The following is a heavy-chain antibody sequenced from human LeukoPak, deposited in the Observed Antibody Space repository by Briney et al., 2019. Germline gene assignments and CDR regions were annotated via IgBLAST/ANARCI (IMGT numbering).Heavy chain of an antibody. CDR3: ARQPIMYYYDSSGPADI. V-gene: IGHV5-51*01. CDR2: IYPGDSDT. Sequence: GESLKISCKGSGYSFTSYWIGWVRQMPGKGLEWMGIIYPGDSDTRYSPSFQGQVTISADTSISTAYLQWSSLKASDTAMYYCARQPIMYYYDSSGPADIWGQGTMVTVSS. J-gene: IGHJ3*02. D-gene: IGHD3-22*01. CDR1: GYSFTSYW.